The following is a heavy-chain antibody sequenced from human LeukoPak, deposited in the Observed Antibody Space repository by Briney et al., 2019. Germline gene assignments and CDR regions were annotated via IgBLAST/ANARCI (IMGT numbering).Heavy chain of an antibody. D-gene: IGHD5-12*01. V-gene: IGHV1-2*02. CDR2: INPNSGGT. CDR3: ARDIQSGYSGYDFFLSPWFDP. CDR1: GYTFTGYY. Sequence: ASVKVSCKASGYTFTGYYMHWMRQAPGQGLEWMGWINPNSGGTNYAQKFQGRVTMTRDTSISTAYMELSRLRSDDTAVYYCARDIQSGYSGYDFFLSPWFDPWGQGTLVTVSS. J-gene: IGHJ5*02.